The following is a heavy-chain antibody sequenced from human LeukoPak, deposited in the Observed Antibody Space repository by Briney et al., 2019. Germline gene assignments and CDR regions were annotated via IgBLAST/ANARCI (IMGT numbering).Heavy chain of an antibody. V-gene: IGHV3-23*01. J-gene: IGHJ4*02. CDR1: GFTFSSYA. Sequence: GSLRLSCAASGFTFSSYAMSWVRQAPGKGLEWVSAISGSGGSTYYADSVKGRFTISRDNSKNTLYLQMNSLRAEDTAVYYCARSDDFWSGYNCWGQGTLVTVSS. CDR2: ISGSGGST. D-gene: IGHD3-3*01. CDR3: ARSDDFWSGYNC.